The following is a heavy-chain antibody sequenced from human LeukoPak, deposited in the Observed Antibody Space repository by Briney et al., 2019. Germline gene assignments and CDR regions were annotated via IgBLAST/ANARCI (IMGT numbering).Heavy chain of an antibody. CDR3: ARESLDY. CDR2: ISYDGSNK. Sequence: GGSLRLSCAASGFTFNSYAMHWVRQAPGKGLEWVAVISYDGSNKYYADSVKGRFTISRDNSKNTLYLQMNSLRAEDTAVYYCARESLDYWGQGTLVTVSS. J-gene: IGHJ4*02. CDR1: GFTFNSYA. V-gene: IGHV3-30*01.